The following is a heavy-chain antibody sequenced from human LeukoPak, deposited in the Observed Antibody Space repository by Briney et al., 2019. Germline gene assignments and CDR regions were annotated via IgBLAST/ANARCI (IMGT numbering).Heavy chain of an antibody. CDR3: ARDYYDSSGYYQTFDY. J-gene: IGHJ4*02. CDR1: GFTFSSYW. Sequence: GGSLRLSCAASGFTFSSYWMSWVRQAPGKGLEWVANIKQDGSEKYYVDSVKGRFTISRDNAKNPLYLQMNSLRAEDTAVYYCARDYYDSSGYYQTFDYWGQGTLVTVSS. D-gene: IGHD3-22*01. CDR2: IKQDGSEK. V-gene: IGHV3-7*01.